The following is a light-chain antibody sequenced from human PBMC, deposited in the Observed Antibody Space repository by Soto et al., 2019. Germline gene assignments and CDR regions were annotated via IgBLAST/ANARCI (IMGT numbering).Light chain of an antibody. J-gene: IGLJ2*01. CDR1: SSDVGSYNL. CDR2: EVS. CDR3: SSYAGSNNLV. Sequence: QSALTQPASVSGSPGQSITISCTGTSSDVGSYNLVSWYQQHPGKAPKLMIYEVSKRPSGVPDCFSGSKSGNTASLTVSGLQAEDEADYYCSSYAGSNNLVFGGGTKVTVL. V-gene: IGLV2-8*01.